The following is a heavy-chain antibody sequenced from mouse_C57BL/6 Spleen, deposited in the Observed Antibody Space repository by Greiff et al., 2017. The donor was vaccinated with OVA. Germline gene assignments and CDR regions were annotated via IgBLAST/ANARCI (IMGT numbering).Heavy chain of an antibody. CDR3: ARGFITTVSRYFDV. CDR1: GYSFTDYN. Sequence: VQLQQSGPELVKPGASVKISCKASGYSFTDYNMHWVKQSNGKSLEWIGVINPNYGTTSYNQKFKGKATLTVDQSSSTAYMQLNSLTSEDSAVYDCARGFITTVSRYFDVWGTGTTVTVSS. CDR2: INPNYGTT. V-gene: IGHV1-39*01. D-gene: IGHD1-1*01. J-gene: IGHJ1*03.